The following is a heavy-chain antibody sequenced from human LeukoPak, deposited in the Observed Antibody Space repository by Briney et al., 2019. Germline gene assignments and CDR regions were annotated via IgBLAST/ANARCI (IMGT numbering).Heavy chain of an antibody. V-gene: IGHV1-69*13. CDR3: ARSFTYYYDSSGYYLIY. D-gene: IGHD3-22*01. CDR1: GGTFSSYA. CDR2: IIPIFGTA. Sequence: SVKVSCKASGGTFSSYAISWVRQAPGQGLEWMGGIIPIFGTANYAQKFQGRVTITADESTSTAYMELSSLRSEDTAVYYCARSFTYYYDSSGYYLIYWGRGTLVTVSS. J-gene: IGHJ4*02.